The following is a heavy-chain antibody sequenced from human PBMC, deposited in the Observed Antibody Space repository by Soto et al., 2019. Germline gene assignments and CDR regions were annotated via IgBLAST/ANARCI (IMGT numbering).Heavy chain of an antibody. CDR3: ARGQSNMTTVTKGPYYFDY. J-gene: IGHJ4*02. CDR1: GGSFSGYY. Sequence: QVQLQQWGAGLLKPSETLSLTCAVYGGSFSGYYWSWIRQPPGKGLEWIGEINHSGSTNYNPSLKSRVTISVDTSKNEFSLKLSSVTAADTAVYYCARGQSNMTTVTKGPYYFDYWGQGTLVTVSS. CDR2: INHSGST. V-gene: IGHV4-34*01. D-gene: IGHD4-17*01.